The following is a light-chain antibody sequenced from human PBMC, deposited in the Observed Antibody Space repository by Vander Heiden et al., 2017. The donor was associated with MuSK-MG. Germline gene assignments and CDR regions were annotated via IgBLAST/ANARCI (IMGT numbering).Light chain of an antibody. V-gene: IGKV1-39*01. CDR2: AAS. Sequence: DIQMTQSPSSLSASVGDRVTITCRASQSISSYLNWYQQKPGKAPKLLIYAASSLQSGVPSRLNGSGYGKDFTLTISSRKTEDFATYSCQQSDSNHLISCGGGTKVEIK. J-gene: IGKJ4*01. CDR1: QSISSY. CDR3: QQSDSNHLIS.